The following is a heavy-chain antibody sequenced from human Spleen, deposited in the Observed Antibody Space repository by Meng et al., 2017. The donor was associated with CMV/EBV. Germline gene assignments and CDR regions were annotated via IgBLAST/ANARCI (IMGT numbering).Heavy chain of an antibody. V-gene: IGHV4-34*01. Sequence: AVYGGSFSGYSWTWIRQPPGKGLEYIGEINHSGSTIYNPSLKSRVTISVDTSKNQFSLRLTSVTAADTAVYYCARVYGGNSGVGLDYWGQGTLVTVSS. CDR2: INHSGST. J-gene: IGHJ4*02. D-gene: IGHD4-23*01. CDR1: GGSFSGYS. CDR3: ARVYGGNSGVGLDY.